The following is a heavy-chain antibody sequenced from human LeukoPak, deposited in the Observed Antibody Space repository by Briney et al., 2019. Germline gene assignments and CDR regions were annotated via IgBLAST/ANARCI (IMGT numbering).Heavy chain of an antibody. V-gene: IGHV4-59*01. D-gene: IGHD3-22*01. CDR2: IYYSGST. CDR3: ARGFGGSGYLGYLDY. J-gene: IGHJ4*02. Sequence: PSETLSLTCTVSGGSISSYYRSWIRQPPGKGLEWIGYIYYSGSTNYNPSLKSRVTISVDTSKNQFSLKLSSVTAADTAVYYCARGFGGSGYLGYLDYWGQGTLVTVSS. CDR1: GGSISSYY.